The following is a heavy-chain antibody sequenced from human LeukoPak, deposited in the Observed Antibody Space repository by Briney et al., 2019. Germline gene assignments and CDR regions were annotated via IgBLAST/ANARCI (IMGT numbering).Heavy chain of an antibody. CDR2: IRHDAGAT. CDR1: GFTFSTYW. CDR3: ARSWNGSNYDY. D-gene: IGHD1-1*01. V-gene: IGHV3-7*04. Sequence: TGGSLRLSCAASGFTFSTYWMSWVRQAPGKGLEWVAYIRHDAGATYYADPVKGRFTISRDNAKNSMYLQMNSLRAEDTAVYYCARSWNGSNYDYWGQGTLVTVSS. J-gene: IGHJ4*02.